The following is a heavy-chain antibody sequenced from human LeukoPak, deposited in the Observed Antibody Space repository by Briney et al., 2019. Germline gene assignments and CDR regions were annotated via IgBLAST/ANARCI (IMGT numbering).Heavy chain of an antibody. CDR2: ISPIFGTA. J-gene: IGHJ3*02. CDR1: GGTFSSYA. V-gene: IGHV1-69*13. D-gene: IGHD1-7*01. Sequence: GASVKVSCKASGGTFSSYAISWVRQAPGQGLEWMGGISPIFGTANYAQKFQGRVTITADESTSTAYMELSSLRSEDTAVYYCAREELELLLAFDIWGQGTMVTVSS. CDR3: AREELELLLAFDI.